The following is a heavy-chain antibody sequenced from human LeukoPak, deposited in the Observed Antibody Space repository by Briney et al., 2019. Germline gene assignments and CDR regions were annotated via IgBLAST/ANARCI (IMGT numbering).Heavy chain of an antibody. CDR3: ATAQPEWLLVIHARPYYFDY. J-gene: IGHJ4*02. Sequence: GGSLRLSCAASGFTFSSYGMHWVRQAPGKGLEWVAVISYDGSNKYYADSVKGRFTISRDNSKNTLYLQMNSLRAEDTAVYYCATAQPEWLLVIHARPYYFDYWGQGTLVTVSS. CDR2: ISYDGSNK. CDR1: GFTFSSYG. V-gene: IGHV3-30*03. D-gene: IGHD3-3*01.